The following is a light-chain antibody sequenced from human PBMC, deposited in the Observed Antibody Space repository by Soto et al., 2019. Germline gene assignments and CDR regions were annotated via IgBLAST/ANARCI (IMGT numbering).Light chain of an antibody. CDR2: EVT. CDR1: SSDVGGYNY. V-gene: IGLV2-8*01. J-gene: IGLJ2*01. CDR3: VSTAGTKEV. Sequence: QSVLTQPPSASGSPGQSVTISCTGTSSDVGGYNYVSWFQQYPGKAPKLLIYEVTKRPSGVPDRFSGSKSGNTASLTVSGLQAEDEADYYCVSTAGTKEVFGGGTKLTVL.